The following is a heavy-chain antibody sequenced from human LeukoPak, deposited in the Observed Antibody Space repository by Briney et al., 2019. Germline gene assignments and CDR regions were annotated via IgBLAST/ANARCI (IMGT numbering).Heavy chain of an antibody. J-gene: IGHJ6*03. CDR3: ARAITARYYMDV. D-gene: IGHD1-20*01. V-gene: IGHV4-61*02. CDR2: IYISGST. Sequence: TSQTLSLTCTVSGGSISSGSYYWSWIRQPAGKGLEWIGRIYISGSTNYNPSLKSRVIISVDTSKNQFSLKLSSVTAAGTALYYCARAITARYYMDVWGKGTTVTVSS. CDR1: GGSISSGSYY.